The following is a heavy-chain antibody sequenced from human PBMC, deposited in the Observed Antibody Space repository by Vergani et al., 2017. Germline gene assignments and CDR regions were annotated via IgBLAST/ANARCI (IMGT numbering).Heavy chain of an antibody. CDR3: AKGNVIVRGVASGFDP. J-gene: IGHJ5*02. CDR1: GFTFSNYG. Sequence: QVQLVESGGGVVQPGGSLRLSCAASGFTFSNYGMHWVRQAPGKGLEWVAFIQYDGSYKYYPDSVKGRFTISRDNSKNTLYLQMNSLRTEDTAVYYCAKGNVIVRGVASGFDPWGQGTLVTVSS. D-gene: IGHD3-10*01. V-gene: IGHV3-30*02. CDR2: IQYDGSYK.